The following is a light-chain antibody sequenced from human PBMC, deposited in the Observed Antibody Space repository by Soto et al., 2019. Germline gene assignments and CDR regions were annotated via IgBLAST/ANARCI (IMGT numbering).Light chain of an antibody. CDR2: EVT. CDR3: SSYAGSDNAMV. J-gene: IGLJ2*01. Sequence: QSVLTQPPSASGSPGQSVTISCTGTSRDVGGYSFVSWYQQHPGKAPRVLIYEVTQRPSGVPDRFSGSKSANTASLTVSGLQAEDEADYYCSSYAGSDNAMVFGGGTKRTVL. V-gene: IGLV2-8*01. CDR1: SRDVGGYSF.